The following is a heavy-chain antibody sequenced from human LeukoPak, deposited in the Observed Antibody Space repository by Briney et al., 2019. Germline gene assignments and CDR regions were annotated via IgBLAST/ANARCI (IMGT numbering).Heavy chain of an antibody. CDR1: GGSLNSSSYY. J-gene: IGHJ4*02. V-gene: IGHV4-39*01. Sequence: PSETLSLTCTVSGGSLNSSSYYWGCIRQPPRRGLELIASNYYSGRTYYNPSLKSRVTIFVDTSKNQFSLKLNAVTATDTAVYYCARSQATAMVSDYWGERTLVTVS. D-gene: IGHD2-21*02. CDR3: ARSQATAMVSDY. CDR2: NYYSGRT.